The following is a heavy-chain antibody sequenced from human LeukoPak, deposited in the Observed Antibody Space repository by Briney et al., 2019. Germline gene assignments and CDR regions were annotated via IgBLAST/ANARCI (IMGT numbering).Heavy chain of an antibody. CDR1: GYTFTSYG. CDR3: AREEYDSSGYYYFDAFDI. D-gene: IGHD3-22*01. J-gene: IGHJ3*02. V-gene: IGHV1-18*01. CDR2: ISAYNGNT. Sequence: ASVKVSCKASGYTFTSYGISWVRQAPGQGLEWMGWISAYNGNTNYAQKFQGRVTITADKSTSTAYMELSSLRSEDTAVYYCAREEYDSSGYYYFDAFDIWGQGTMVTVSS.